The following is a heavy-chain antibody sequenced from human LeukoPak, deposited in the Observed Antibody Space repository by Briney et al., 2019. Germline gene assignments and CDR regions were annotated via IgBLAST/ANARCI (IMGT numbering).Heavy chain of an antibody. Sequence: PSETLSLTCTVSGGSIRSYYWSWIRQPPGKGLEWIGYIYYSGSTNYNPSLKSRVTISVDTSKNQFSLKLSSVTAADTAVYYCASGWVYYFDYWGQGTLVTVSS. V-gene: IGHV4-59*01. CDR1: GGSIRSYY. D-gene: IGHD2-2*03. CDR3: ASGWVYYFDY. J-gene: IGHJ4*02. CDR2: IYYSGST.